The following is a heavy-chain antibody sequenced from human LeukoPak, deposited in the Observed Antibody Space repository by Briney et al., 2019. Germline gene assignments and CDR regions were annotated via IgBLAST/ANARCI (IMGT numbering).Heavy chain of an antibody. CDR1: GGSMSSTNYS. CDR3: ARRQSRSYIDF. J-gene: IGHJ4*02. D-gene: IGHD3-10*01. CDR2: IYYSGST. V-gene: IGHV4-39*01. Sequence: SETLSLTCAVSGGSMSSTNYSWGWIRQPPGKGLEWIGSIYYSGSTYNNPSLKSRVSIFVDTSKNQFSLKMSTVTAADTAVYYCARRQSRSYIDFWGQGNLVTVSS.